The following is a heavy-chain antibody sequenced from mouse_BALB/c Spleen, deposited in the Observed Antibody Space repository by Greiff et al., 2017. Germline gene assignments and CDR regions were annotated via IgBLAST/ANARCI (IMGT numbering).Heavy chain of an antibody. CDR2: ISNGGGST. D-gene: IGHD1-1*01. Sequence: EVQLVESGGGLVQPGGSLKLSCAASGFTFSSYTMSWVRQTPEKRLEWVAYISNGGGSTYYPDTVKGRFTISRDNAKNTLYLQMSSLKSEDTAMYYCARLYPVVYYAMDYGGQGTSVTVSS. CDR3: ARLYPVVYYAMDY. V-gene: IGHV5-12-2*01. CDR1: GFTFSSYT. J-gene: IGHJ4*01.